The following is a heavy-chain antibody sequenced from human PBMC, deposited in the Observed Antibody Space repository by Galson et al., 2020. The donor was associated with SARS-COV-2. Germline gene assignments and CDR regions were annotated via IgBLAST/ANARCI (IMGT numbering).Heavy chain of an antibody. CDR3: ARDGQWQVRGMDV. CDR2: IWYDGSNK. J-gene: IGHJ6*02. D-gene: IGHD6-19*01. V-gene: IGHV3-33*01. CDR1: GFTFSSYG. Sequence: TGGSLRLSCAASGFTFSSYGMHWVRQAPGKGLEWVAVIWYDGSNKYYADSVKGRFTISRDNSKNTLDLQMNSLRAEDTAVYYCARDGQWQVRGMDVWGQGTTVTVSS.